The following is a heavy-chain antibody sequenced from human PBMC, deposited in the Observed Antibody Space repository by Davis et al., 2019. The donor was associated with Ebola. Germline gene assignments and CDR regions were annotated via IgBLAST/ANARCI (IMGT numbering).Heavy chain of an antibody. Sequence: ASVKVSCKASGYTFTGYYMHWVRQAPGQGLEWMGIINPSGGSTSYAQKFQGRVTMTRDTSTSTVYMELSSLRSEDTAVYYCARDGGATQQWLDTLAGAFDIWGQGTMVTVSS. V-gene: IGHV1-46*01. J-gene: IGHJ3*02. CDR2: INPSGGST. CDR1: GYTFTGYY. CDR3: ARDGGATQQWLDTLAGAFDI. D-gene: IGHD6-19*01.